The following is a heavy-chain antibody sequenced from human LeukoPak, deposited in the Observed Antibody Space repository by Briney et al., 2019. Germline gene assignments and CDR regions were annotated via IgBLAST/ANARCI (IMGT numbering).Heavy chain of an antibody. V-gene: IGHV4-30-2*01. Sequence: SETLSLTCAVSGGSISSGGYSWSWIRQPPGKGLEWIGYIYHSGSTYYHPSLKSRVTISVDRSKNQFSLKLSSVTAADTAVYYCARGGRDFATSFDPWGQGTLVTVSS. CDR2: IYHSGST. J-gene: IGHJ5*02. CDR3: ARGGRDFATSFDP. D-gene: IGHD2-15*01. CDR1: GGSISSGGYS.